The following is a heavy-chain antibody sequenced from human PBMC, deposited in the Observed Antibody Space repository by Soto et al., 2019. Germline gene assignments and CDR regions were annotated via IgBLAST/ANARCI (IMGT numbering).Heavy chain of an antibody. J-gene: IGHJ6*02. CDR3: ATQTISYTWGV. CDR1: GAPITTTKW. V-gene: IGHV4-4*02. Sequence: QVQLQESGPGLVKPSETLSLTCTVSGAPITTTKWWAWVRLPQGKGLEWIGELSRGDERSSNPSLEGRFTMSLDKSNNHFSLKLTSVTAADTAIYYCATQTISYTWGVWGRGTSVTVSS. D-gene: IGHD3-16*01. CDR2: LSRGDER.